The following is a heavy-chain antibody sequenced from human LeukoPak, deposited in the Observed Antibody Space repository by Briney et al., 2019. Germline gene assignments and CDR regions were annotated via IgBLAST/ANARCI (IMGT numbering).Heavy chain of an antibody. Sequence: GGSLRLSCAASGFTFDDYGMSWVRQAPGKGLEWVSGINWNGGSTGYADSVKGRFTISRDNAKNSLYLQMSSLRAEDTALYFCARDHGDSKRGDYWGQGTLVTVSS. V-gene: IGHV3-20*04. CDR3: ARDHGDSKRGDY. CDR1: GFTFDDYG. D-gene: IGHD4-17*01. J-gene: IGHJ4*02. CDR2: INWNGGST.